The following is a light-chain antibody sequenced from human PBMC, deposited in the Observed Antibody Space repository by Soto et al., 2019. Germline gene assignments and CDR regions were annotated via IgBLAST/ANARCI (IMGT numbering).Light chain of an antibody. CDR2: GVS. V-gene: IGKV3-20*01. CDR1: QRVSNTY. J-gene: IGKJ4*01. Sequence: EIVLAQSPGTLSLSPGERATLSCRASQRVSNTYLAWYQQKPGQAPRLLIYGVSSRATGIPDRFSGSGSGTDFTLTISRLEPEDFAVYYCQPYSSSPVTFGGGTKVEIK. CDR3: QPYSSSPVT.